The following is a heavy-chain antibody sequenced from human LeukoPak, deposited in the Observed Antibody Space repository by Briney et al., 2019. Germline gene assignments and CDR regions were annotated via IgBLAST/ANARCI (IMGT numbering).Heavy chain of an antibody. J-gene: IGHJ4*02. Sequence: GRSLRLSCAASGFTFSSYGMPWVRQAPGKGLERVAVIWYDGSNKYYADSVKGRFTISRDNSKNTLYLQMNSLRAEDTAVYYCARSSFSGSYYLSIDYWGQGTLVTVSS. V-gene: IGHV3-33*01. CDR3: ARSSFSGSYYLSIDY. CDR2: IWYDGSNK. D-gene: IGHD1-26*01. CDR1: GFTFSSYG.